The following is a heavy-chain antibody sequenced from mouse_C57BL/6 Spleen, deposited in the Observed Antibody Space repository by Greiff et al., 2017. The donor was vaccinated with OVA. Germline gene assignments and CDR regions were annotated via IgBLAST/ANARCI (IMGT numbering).Heavy chain of an antibody. V-gene: IGHV5-9-1*02. CDR3: TRVPTVDYFDY. J-gene: IGHJ2*01. D-gene: IGHD1-1*01. Sequence: EVKVEESGEGLVKPGGSLKLSCAASGFTFSSYAMSWVRQTPEKRLEWVAYISSGGDYIYYADTVKGRFTISRDNARNTLYLQMSSLKSEDTAMYYCTRVPTVDYFDYWGQGTTLTVSS. CDR2: ISSGGDYI. CDR1: GFTFSSYA.